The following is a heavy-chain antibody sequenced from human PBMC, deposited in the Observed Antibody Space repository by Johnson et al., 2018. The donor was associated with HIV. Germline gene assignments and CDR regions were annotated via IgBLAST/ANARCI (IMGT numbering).Heavy chain of an antibody. J-gene: IGHJ3*02. Sequence: VQMVESGGGLVQPGGSLRLSCAASGFTVSSNYMSWVRPAPGKGLVWVSRINSDGSSTTYADSVKGRFTIYRDNAKNTLYLQMNSLRAEDTGLYYCAKDGDDGDGPDGTKGAFEIWGQGTMVTVSS. CDR1: GFTVSSNY. V-gene: IGHV3-74*01. CDR2: INSDGSST. D-gene: IGHD5-24*01. CDR3: AKDGDDGDGPDGTKGAFEI.